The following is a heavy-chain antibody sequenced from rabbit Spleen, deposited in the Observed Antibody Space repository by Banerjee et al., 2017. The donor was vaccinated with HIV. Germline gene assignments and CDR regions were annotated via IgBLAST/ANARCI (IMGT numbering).Heavy chain of an antibody. D-gene: IGHD6-1*01. CDR1: GFSLSSNE. CDR2: ISTFGSA. CDR3: ARNPYAGVRSDGYIYYFNL. V-gene: IGHV1S29*01. Sequence: QQQLKETGGGLVQPGGSLTLSCKASGFSLSSNELNWVRQAPGKGLEYIGWISTFGSAYYANWVNGRFTIPSDNAQNTVGLQLNSLTAADTATYFCARNPYAGVRSDGYIYYFNLWGPGTLVTVS. J-gene: IGHJ4*01.